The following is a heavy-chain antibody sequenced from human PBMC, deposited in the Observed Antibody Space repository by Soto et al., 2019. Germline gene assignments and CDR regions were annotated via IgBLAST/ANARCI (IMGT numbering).Heavy chain of an antibody. CDR3: ARDRLGEDQQPFDY. CDR2: IFTNEHI. J-gene: IGHJ4*02. Sequence: QVQLQESGPGLVKPSETLSLTCTVSGGSISRYYWSWIRQPAGKRLEWIGRIFTNEHINYNPSLKSRATLSVDMSKNQFSLKLTSVTADDTAVYYCARDRLGEDQQPFDYWGQGTLVTVSS. CDR1: GGSISRYY. V-gene: IGHV4-4*07. D-gene: IGHD6-13*01.